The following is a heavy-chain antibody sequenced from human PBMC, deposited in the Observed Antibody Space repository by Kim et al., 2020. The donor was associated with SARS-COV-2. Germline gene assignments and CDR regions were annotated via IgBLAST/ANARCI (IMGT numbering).Heavy chain of an antibody. CDR3: ARGRWRPKPFWSGYFCYFDY. CDR1: GGSFSGYY. D-gene: IGHD3-3*02. J-gene: IGHJ4*02. Sequence: SETLSLTCAVYGGSFSGYYWSWIRQPPGKGLEWIGEINHSGSTNYNPSLKSRVTISVDTSKNQFSLKLSSVTAADTAVYYCARGRWRPKPFWSGYFCYFDYWGQGTLVTVSS. CDR2: INHSGST. V-gene: IGHV4-34*01.